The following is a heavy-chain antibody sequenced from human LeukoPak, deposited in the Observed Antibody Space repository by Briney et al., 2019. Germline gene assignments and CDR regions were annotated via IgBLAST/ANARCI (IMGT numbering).Heavy chain of an antibody. CDR2: SGST. J-gene: IGHJ5*02. V-gene: IGHV4-38-2*02. Sequence: SETLSLTCTVSGYSISSGYYWGWIRQPPGKGLEWIGSGSTYYNPSLKSRVTISVDTSKNQFSLKLSSVTAADTAVYYCARLSTVVIKGFWFDPWGQGTLVTVSS. CDR3: ARLSTVVIKGFWFDP. CDR1: GYSISSGYY. D-gene: IGHD3-22*01.